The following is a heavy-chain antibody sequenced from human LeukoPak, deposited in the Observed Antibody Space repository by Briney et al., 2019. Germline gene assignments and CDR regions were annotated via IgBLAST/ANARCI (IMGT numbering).Heavy chain of an antibody. Sequence: PGGSLRLSCAASGFTFSNAWVSWVRQAPGKGLEWVGRIKSKTDGETTDYAAPMKGRFIISRDDSKNTLYLQMNSLKTEDTAVYYCTTDFYDSSGSPDWWGQGTLVTVSS. CDR2: IKSKTDGETT. CDR3: TTDFYDSSGSPDW. J-gene: IGHJ4*02. CDR1: GFTFSNAW. V-gene: IGHV3-15*01. D-gene: IGHD3-22*01.